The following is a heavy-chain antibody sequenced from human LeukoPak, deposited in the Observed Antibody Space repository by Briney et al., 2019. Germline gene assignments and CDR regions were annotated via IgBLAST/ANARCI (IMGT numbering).Heavy chain of an antibody. Sequence: GGSLRLSCAASGFTFSSYAMSWVRQAPGKGLEWVSGISGSGGTTYYADSVKGRFTISRDNAKNTLYLEMSSLRAEDTAVYYCARVFRRDGYEYYFDYWGQGTLVTVSS. CDR2: ISGSGGTT. V-gene: IGHV3-23*01. J-gene: IGHJ4*02. D-gene: IGHD5-24*01. CDR1: GFTFSSYA. CDR3: ARVFRRDGYEYYFDY.